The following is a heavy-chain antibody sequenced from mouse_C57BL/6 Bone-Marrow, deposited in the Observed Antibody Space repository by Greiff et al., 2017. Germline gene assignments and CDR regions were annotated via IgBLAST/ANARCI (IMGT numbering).Heavy chain of an antibody. V-gene: IGHV4-1*01. CDR1: GIDFSRYW. CDR2: INPDSSTI. J-gene: IGHJ3*01. D-gene: IGHD4-1*01. Sequence: EADGIDFSRYWMSWVRRAPGKGLEWIGEINPDSSTINYAPSLKDKFIISRDNAKNTLYLQMSKVRSEDTALYYCASNWDWFAYWGQGTLVTVSA. CDR3: ASNWDWFAY.